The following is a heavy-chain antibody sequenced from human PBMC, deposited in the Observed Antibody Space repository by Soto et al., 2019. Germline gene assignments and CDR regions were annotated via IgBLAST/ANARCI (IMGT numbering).Heavy chain of an antibody. CDR3: AHTPGDYIYSYYGMDV. D-gene: IGHD4-17*01. Sequence: LETLSHTCPVSGGSISSSSYYWGWIRQPPGKGLEWIGSIYYSGSTYYNPSLKSRVTISVDTSKNQFSLKLSSVTAADTAVYYCAHTPGDYIYSYYGMDVWGQGTTVTVSS. CDR1: GGSISSSSYY. J-gene: IGHJ6*02. V-gene: IGHV4-39*01. CDR2: IYYSGST.